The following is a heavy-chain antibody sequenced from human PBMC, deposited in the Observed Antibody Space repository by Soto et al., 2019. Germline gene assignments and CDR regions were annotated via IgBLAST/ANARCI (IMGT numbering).Heavy chain of an antibody. CDR2: INAGNAST. CDR3: ARGYSSSSYFDS. J-gene: IGHJ4*02. V-gene: IGHV1-3*01. Sequence: QVQLVQSGAEVKEPGASVKVSCKVSGYTFTNYAMHWVRQAPGQGLEWMGWINAGNASTKSSQKFQGRVTITRDTAESTAYMALSSLTSADTAVYFCARGYSSSSYFDSWGQGTLVTVSS. CDR1: GYTFTNYA. D-gene: IGHD6-6*01.